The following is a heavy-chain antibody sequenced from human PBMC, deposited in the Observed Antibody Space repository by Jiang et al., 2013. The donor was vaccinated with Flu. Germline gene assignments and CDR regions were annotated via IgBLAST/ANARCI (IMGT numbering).Heavy chain of an antibody. D-gene: IGHD1-26*01. CDR1: GYTFTSYG. J-gene: IGHJ3*02. CDR3: ARARERRSARNDDALDI. V-gene: IGHV1-18*01. CDR2: ISAYTGYT. Sequence: SGAEVKKPGASVKVSCKASGYTFTSYGVSWVRQAPGQGLEWMGWISAYTGYTNYAQKLQGRVTMTTDTSTNTAYMELRSLRSDDTAVYYCARARERRSARNDDALDIWGQGTMVTVSS.